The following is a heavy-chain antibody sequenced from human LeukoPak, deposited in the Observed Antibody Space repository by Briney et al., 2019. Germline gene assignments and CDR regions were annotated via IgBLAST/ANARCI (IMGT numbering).Heavy chain of an antibody. J-gene: IGHJ4*02. D-gene: IGHD6-19*01. CDR3: AKDNRRHYTSGPNPDSLH. V-gene: IGHV3-7*03. CDR1: GFTFSRHW. Sequence: PGGSLRLSCAASGFTFSRHWMYWVRQAPGKGLEWVANIKQDGSAKPYVDSVRGRFTISRDNAKNSLYLQMDSLRVEDTAFYYCAKDNRRHYTSGPNPDSLHWGQGALVTVSS. CDR2: IKQDGSAK.